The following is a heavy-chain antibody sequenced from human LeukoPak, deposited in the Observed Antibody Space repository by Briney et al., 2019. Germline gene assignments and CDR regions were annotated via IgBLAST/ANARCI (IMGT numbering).Heavy chain of an antibody. J-gene: IGHJ4*02. CDR3: AGGEAMVTLDY. D-gene: IGHD5-18*01. CDR1: GGSISSYY. CDR2: IYYSGST. V-gene: IGHV4-59*01. Sequence: SETLSLTCTVSGGSISSYYWSWIRQPPGKGLEWIGCIYYSGSTNYNPSLKSRVTISVDTSKNQFSLKLSSVTAADTAVYYCAGGEAMVTLDYWGQGTLVTVSS.